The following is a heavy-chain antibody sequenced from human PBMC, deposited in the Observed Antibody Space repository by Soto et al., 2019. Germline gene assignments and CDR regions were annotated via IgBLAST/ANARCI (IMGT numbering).Heavy chain of an antibody. J-gene: IGHJ4*02. D-gene: IGHD5-12*01. V-gene: IGHV6-1*01. CDR1: GDSVSSNSAA. CDR2: TYYRSKWYN. Sequence: SQTLSLTCAISGDSVSSNSAAWNWIRQSPSRGLEWLGRTYYRSKWYNDYAVSVKSRITINPDTSKNQISLQLNSVTPEDTAVYYCASCRDIYGAFFAHFHYWGLGILVTVSS. CDR3: ASCRDIYGAFFAHFHY.